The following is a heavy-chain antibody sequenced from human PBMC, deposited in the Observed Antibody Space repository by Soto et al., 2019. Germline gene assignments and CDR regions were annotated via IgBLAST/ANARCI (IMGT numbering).Heavy chain of an antibody. V-gene: IGHV3-33*01. J-gene: IGHJ5*02. CDR3: ARDSEQWLVPGYWFDP. CDR1: GFTFGSYG. Sequence: GGSLRLSCAASGFTFGSYGMHWVRQAPGKGLEWVAVIWYDGSNKYYADSVKGRFTISRDNSKNTLYLQMNSLRAEDTAVYYCARDSEQWLVPGYWFDPWGQGTLVTVSS. D-gene: IGHD6-19*01. CDR2: IWYDGSNK.